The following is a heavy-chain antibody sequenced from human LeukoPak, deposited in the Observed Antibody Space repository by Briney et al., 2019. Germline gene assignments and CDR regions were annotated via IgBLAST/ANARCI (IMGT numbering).Heavy chain of an antibody. Sequence: PSETLSLTCTVSGGSISSSSYYWGWIRQPPGKGLEWIGSIYYSGSTYYSPSLKSRVTISVDTSKNQFSLKLSSVTAADTAVYYCARDFAVPSSDYWGQGTLVAVSS. CDR1: GGSISSSSYY. CDR2: IYYSGST. J-gene: IGHJ4*02. D-gene: IGHD3-3*01. CDR3: ARDFAVPSSDY. V-gene: IGHV4-39*07.